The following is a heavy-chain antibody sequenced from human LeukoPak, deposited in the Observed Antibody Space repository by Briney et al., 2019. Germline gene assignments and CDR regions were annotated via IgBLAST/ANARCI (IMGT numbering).Heavy chain of an antibody. D-gene: IGHD1-26*01. CDR3: ARVSGTYYVDY. CDR2: ISSSSHYT. Sequence: GGSLRLSCAASGFTFSDYYMTWIRQAPEKGLEWVSYISSSSHYTTYADSVKARFTISRDNAKNSLYLQMNSLRAEDTALYYCARVSGTYYVDYWGQGTLVTVSS. CDR1: GFTFSDYY. J-gene: IGHJ4*02. V-gene: IGHV3-11*05.